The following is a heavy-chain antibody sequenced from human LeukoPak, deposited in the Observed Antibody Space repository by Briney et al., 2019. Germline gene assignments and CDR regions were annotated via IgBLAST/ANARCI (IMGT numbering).Heavy chain of an antibody. CDR3: ASVDDLDAFAM. Sequence: WASVKVSCKASGYTFSNYAMHWVRQAPGQRPEWMGWINAGKGNTKYSQKFQGRVTITRDTSASTAYMEVSSLRSEDTAVYHCASVDDLDAFAMWGQGTMVIVFS. V-gene: IGHV1-3*01. CDR2: INAGKGNT. CDR1: GYTFSNYA. J-gene: IGHJ3*02. D-gene: IGHD5-12*01.